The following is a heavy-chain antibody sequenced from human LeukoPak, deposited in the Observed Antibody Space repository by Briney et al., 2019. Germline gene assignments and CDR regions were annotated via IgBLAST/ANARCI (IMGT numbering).Heavy chain of an antibody. CDR3: AREGGSGFSYYHDH. CDR1: GYNFISYD. J-gene: IGHJ4*02. V-gene: IGHV1-8*01. D-gene: IGHD3-22*01. CDR2: MNPNSDNT. Sequence: ASVKVSCKASGYNFISYDINWVRQAPGQGLEWMGWMNPNSDNTGSAQKFQGRITMTRDSSINTAYMELSGLTSDDTAIYYCAREGGSGFSYYHDHWGQGTLVTVSS.